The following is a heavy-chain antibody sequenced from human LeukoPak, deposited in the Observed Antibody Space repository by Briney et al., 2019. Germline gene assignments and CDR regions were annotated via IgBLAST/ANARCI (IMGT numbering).Heavy chain of an antibody. J-gene: IGHJ4*02. V-gene: IGHV1-18*01. Sequence: ASVRVSCKASGYDFINYGISWVRQAPGQGLEWMGYISAYSGKTSYVQKFQGGVIMTTDTSTTTAYMELKSLRSDDTAVYYCARERGGNDYLDYWGQGTLVTVSS. CDR3: ARERGGNDYLDY. CDR2: ISAYSGKT. CDR1: GYDFINYG. D-gene: IGHD4/OR15-4a*01.